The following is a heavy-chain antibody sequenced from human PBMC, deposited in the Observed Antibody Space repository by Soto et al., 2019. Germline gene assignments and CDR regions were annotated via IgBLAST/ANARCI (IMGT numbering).Heavy chain of an antibody. CDR1: GGTFSRYA. CDR3: AATFLGALRYFARSFDY. CDR2: IIPMFGTT. J-gene: IGHJ4*02. D-gene: IGHD3-9*01. V-gene: IGHV1-69*13. Sequence: SVKVSCKASGGTFSRYAFSWVRQAPGQGLEWMGGIIPMFGTTDYAQKFQGRITITADESTTTAYMELSSLRSEDTAMYYCAATFLGALRYFARSFDYCCQATLVTVSS.